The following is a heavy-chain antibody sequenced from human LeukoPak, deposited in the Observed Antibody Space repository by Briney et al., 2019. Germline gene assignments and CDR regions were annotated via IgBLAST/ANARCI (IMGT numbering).Heavy chain of an antibody. D-gene: IGHD1-20*01. CDR2: ISYDGSNK. J-gene: IGHJ5*01. V-gene: IGHV3-30*18. CDR3: AKDRERYNWKNWFDS. CDR1: GFTFSSYG. Sequence: PGGSLRLSCAASGFTFSSYGMHWVRQAPGKGLEWVAVISYDGSNKYYADSVKGRFTISRDNSKNTLYLQMNSLRAEDTAVYYCAKDRERYNWKNWFDSWGQGTLVTVSS.